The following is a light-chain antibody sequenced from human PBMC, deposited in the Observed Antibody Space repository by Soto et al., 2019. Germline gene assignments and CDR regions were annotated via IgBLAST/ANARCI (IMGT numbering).Light chain of an antibody. J-gene: IGKJ4*01. CDR2: GAS. CDR3: QQYNNWKRALT. CDR1: QSVSSN. V-gene: IGKV3-15*01. Sequence: EIVMTQSPATLSVSPGERATLSCRASQSVSSNLAWYQQKPGQAPRLLIYGASTRTTGIPARFSGSGCGTEINITISSLQPDDFAVYYYQQYNNWKRALTFGGGTKVEIK.